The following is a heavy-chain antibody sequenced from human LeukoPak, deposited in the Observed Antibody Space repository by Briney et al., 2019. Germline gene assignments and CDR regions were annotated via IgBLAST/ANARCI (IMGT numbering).Heavy chain of an antibody. D-gene: IGHD2-8*01. CDR3: ARARVLMVYAPSPYMDV. J-gene: IGHJ6*03. Sequence: ASVKVSCKASGYTFTSYGISWVRQAPGQGLEWMGWISAYNGNTNYAQKLQGRVTMTTDTSTSTAYMELRSLRSDDTAAYYCARARVLMVYAPSPYMDVWGKGTTVTVSS. CDR2: ISAYNGNT. V-gene: IGHV1-18*01. CDR1: GYTFTSYG.